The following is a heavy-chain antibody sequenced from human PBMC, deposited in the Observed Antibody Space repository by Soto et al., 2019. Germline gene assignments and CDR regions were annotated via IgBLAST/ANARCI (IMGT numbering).Heavy chain of an antibody. V-gene: IGHV4-30-4*01. CDR3: ARVTFYGDQENRIDY. D-gene: IGHD4-17*01. CDR2: IYYSGST. J-gene: IGHJ4*02. Sequence: SETLSLTCTVSGGSISSGDYYWSWIRQPPGKGLEWIGYIYYSGSTYYNPSLKSRVTISVDTSKNQFSLKLSSVTAADTAVYYCARVTFYGDQENRIDYWGQGTLVTSPQ. CDR1: GGSISSGDYY.